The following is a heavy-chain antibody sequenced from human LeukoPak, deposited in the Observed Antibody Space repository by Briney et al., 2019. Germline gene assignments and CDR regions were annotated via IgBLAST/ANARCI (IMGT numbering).Heavy chain of an antibody. D-gene: IGHD3-22*01. CDR1: GYSFTSYW. CDR2: IYPGDSDT. V-gene: IGHV5-51*01. CDR3: ARRGRGSGYYYVPDY. J-gene: IGHJ4*02. Sequence: GESLKISCKGSGYSFTSYWIGWVRQMPGKGLEWMGIIYPGDSDTRYSPSFQGQVTISADKSISTAYLQWSSLKASDTAMYYCARRGRGSGYYYVPDYWGQGTLVTVSS.